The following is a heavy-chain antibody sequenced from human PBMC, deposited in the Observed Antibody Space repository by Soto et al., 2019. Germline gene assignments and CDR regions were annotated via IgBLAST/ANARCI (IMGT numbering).Heavy chain of an antibody. CDR3: AKDITMVRGPSV. Sequence: ALRLSCAASGFTFSTYAMTWVRQAPGKGLESVSGISDNGGRTYYADSVKGRFTISRDNSKNTLYLQMNSLRAEDTAVYYCAKDITMVRGPSVWGQGTLVTVSS. V-gene: IGHV3-23*01. CDR2: ISDNGGRT. J-gene: IGHJ4*02. CDR1: GFTFSTYA. D-gene: IGHD3-10*01.